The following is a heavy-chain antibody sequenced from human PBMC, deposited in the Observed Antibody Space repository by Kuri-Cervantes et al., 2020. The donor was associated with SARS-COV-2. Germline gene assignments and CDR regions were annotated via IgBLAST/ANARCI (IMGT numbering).Heavy chain of an antibody. CDR2: ISSSGSTI. V-gene: IGHV3-48*03. CDR3: ARTLGEDIVVAPAATFDY. Sequence: GESLKISCAASGFTFSSYEMNWVRQAPGKGLEWVSYISSSGSTIYYADSVKGRFAISRDNAKNSLYLQMNSLRAEDTAVYYCARTLGEDIVVAPAATFDYWGQGTLVTVSS. D-gene: IGHD2-2*01. J-gene: IGHJ4*02. CDR1: GFTFSSYE.